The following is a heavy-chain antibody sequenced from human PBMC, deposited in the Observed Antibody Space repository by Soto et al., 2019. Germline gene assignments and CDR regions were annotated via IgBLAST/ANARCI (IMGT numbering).Heavy chain of an antibody. J-gene: IGHJ4*02. CDR2: IINSGDTT. D-gene: IGHD4-17*01. Sequence: EVHLLESGGTFVQPGGSLRLSCAAAGFDFSTYPMSWGRQAPGKGLEWVSCIINSGDTTYYADSGKGRFTISRDNSRNTLYLHMNSLRADDTAMYYCAKDWPGTSSVTSDYWGQGTLVTVSS. CDR1: GFDFSTYP. CDR3: AKDWPGTSSVTSDY. V-gene: IGHV3-23*01.